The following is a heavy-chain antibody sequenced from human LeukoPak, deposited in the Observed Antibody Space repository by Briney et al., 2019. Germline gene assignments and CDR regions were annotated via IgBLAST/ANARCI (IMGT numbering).Heavy chain of an antibody. CDR1: GFTFSSYA. CDR3: ARDYGDKWIQLCCGY. CDR2: ISYDGSNK. J-gene: IGHJ4*02. D-gene: IGHD5-18*01. V-gene: IGHV3-30-3*01. Sequence: GGSLRLSCAASGFTFSSYAMHWVRQAPGKGLEWVAAISYDGSNKYYADSVKGRFTISRDNSKNTLYLQMNSLRAEDTAVYYCARDYGDKWIQLCCGYWGQGTLVTVSS.